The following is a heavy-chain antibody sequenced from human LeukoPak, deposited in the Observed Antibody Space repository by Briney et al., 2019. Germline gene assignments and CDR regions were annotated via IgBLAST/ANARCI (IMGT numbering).Heavy chain of an antibody. J-gene: IGHJ4*02. CDR2: IYSGGTT. D-gene: IGHD6-13*01. V-gene: IGHV3-53*01. CDR1: GFTVSNNY. Sequence: GGSLRLSCTASGFTVSNNYMNWVRQAPGKGLEWVALIYSGGTTNYADSVKGRFTISRDNSKNTLYLQMTNVRVEDTAVYYCARERPGIASSVSGGWGQGTLVTVSS. CDR3: ARERPGIASSVSGG.